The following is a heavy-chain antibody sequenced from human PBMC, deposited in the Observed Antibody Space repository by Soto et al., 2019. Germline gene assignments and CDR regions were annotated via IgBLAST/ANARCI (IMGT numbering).Heavy chain of an antibody. D-gene: IGHD2-2*01. J-gene: IGHJ6*02. CDR2: ISGSGGST. CDR3: AKVKLGYCSSTSCYQNLYYYYGMDV. CDR1: GFTFSSYA. V-gene: IGHV3-23*01. Sequence: GGSLRLSCAASGFTFSSYAMSWVRQAPGKGLEWVSAISGSGGSTYYADSVKGRFTISRDNSKNTLYLQMNSLRAEDTAVYYCAKVKLGYCSSTSCYQNLYYYYGMDVWGQGTTVTVSS.